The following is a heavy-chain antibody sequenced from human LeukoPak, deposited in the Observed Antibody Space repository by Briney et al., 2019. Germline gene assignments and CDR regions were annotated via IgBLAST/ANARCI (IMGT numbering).Heavy chain of an antibody. CDR1: GFTFSSYA. J-gene: IGHJ4*02. CDR3: AKDQAGRTFDY. D-gene: IGHD6-6*01. CDR2: ISGSGIST. V-gene: IGHV3-23*01. Sequence: GGSLRPSCAASGFTFSSYAMSWVRQAPGKGLEWVSAISGSGISTYYADSVKGRFTISRDNSKNTLYLQMNSLRAEDTAVYYCAKDQAGRTFDYWGQGTLVTVSS.